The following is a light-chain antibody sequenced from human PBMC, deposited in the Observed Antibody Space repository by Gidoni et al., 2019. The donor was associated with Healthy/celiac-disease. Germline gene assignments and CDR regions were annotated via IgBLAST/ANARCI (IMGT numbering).Light chain of an antibody. CDR3: QQSYSTPRT. J-gene: IGKJ1*01. CDR1: KSISSY. CDR2: AAS. V-gene: IGKV1-39*01. Sequence: DIQMTQSPSSLSASVGDRVTITCRASKSISSYLNWYQQKPGKAPKLLSYAASSLQSGVPSRFSGSGSGTDFTPTISSLQPEDFATYYCQQSYSTPRTFGQGTKVEIK.